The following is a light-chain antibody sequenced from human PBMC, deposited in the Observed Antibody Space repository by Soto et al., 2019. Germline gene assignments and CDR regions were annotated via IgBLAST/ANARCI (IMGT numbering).Light chain of an antibody. V-gene: IGKV1-5*03. Sequence: DYQVTQSPSTLSASVGDRVTITCRASQNIYTWLAWYQQKPGIAPKLLIHKASTLESGVPSRFSGSGFGTEFTLTISGLQPEDSATYYCQQYNDYWTFGQGTKVDIK. J-gene: IGKJ1*01. CDR1: QNIYTW. CDR3: QQYNDYWT. CDR2: KAS.